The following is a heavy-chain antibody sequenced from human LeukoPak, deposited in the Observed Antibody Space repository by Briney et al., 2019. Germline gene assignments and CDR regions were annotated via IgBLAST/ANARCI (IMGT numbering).Heavy chain of an antibody. Sequence: GGSLRLSCAASGFTFSSYSMNWVRQAPGKGLEWVSYISSSSSTIYYADSVKGRFTISRDNAKNSLYLQMNSLRAEDTAVYYCARGRGGWLLNSYYYYYMDVWGKGTTVTVSS. D-gene: IGHD3-22*01. J-gene: IGHJ6*03. CDR1: GFTFSSYS. V-gene: IGHV3-48*01. CDR2: ISSSSSTI. CDR3: ARGRGGWLLNSYYYYYMDV.